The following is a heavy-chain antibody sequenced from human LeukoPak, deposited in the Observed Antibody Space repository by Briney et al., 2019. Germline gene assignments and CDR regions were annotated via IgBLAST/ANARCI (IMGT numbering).Heavy chain of an antibody. Sequence: GASVKVSCKASGYTFTDYYIHWVRQAPGQGLEWMGWINPDSGGPNYAQKFQGRVTMTEDTSTDTAYMELSSLTSEDTAVYYCATDLEWFLSWGQGTLVTVSS. J-gene: IGHJ5*01. D-gene: IGHD3-3*01. CDR2: INPDSGGP. CDR1: GYTFTDYY. CDR3: ATDLEWFLS. V-gene: IGHV1-2*02.